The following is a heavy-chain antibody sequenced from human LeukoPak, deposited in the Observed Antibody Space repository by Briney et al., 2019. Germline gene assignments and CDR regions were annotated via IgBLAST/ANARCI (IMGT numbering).Heavy chain of an antibody. V-gene: IGHV4-34*01. J-gene: IGHJ5*02. CDR2: INHSGST. CDR3: ARGPDPRYCSSTSCYPGLKNWFDP. D-gene: IGHD2-2*01. CDR1: GGSFSGYY. Sequence: SSETLSLTCAVYGGSFSGYYWSWIRQPPGKGLEWIGEINHSGSTNYNPSLKSRVTISVDTSKNQFSLKLSSVTAADTAVYYCARGPDPRYCSSTSCYPGLKNWFDPWGQGTLVAVSS.